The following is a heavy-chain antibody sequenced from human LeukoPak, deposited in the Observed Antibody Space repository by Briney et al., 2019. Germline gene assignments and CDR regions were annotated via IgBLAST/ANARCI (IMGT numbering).Heavy chain of an antibody. J-gene: IGHJ6*02. V-gene: IGHV3-48*01. CDR2: ISSSSSSTI. Sequence: GGSLRLSCAASGFTFSSYSMNWVRQAPGKGLEWVSYISSSSSSTIYYADSVKGRFTISRDNAKNSLYLQMNSLRAEDTAVYYCARDRGVVPAAIRTDVWGQGTTVTVSS. CDR3: ARDRGVVPAAIRTDV. CDR1: GFTFSSYS. D-gene: IGHD2-2*02.